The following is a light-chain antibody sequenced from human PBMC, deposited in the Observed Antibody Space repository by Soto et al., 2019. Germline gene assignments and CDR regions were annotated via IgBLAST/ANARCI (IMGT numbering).Light chain of an antibody. CDR3: QQYGALPR. V-gene: IGKV3-20*01. CDR2: GAS. J-gene: IGKJ5*01. Sequence: DIVLTQSPGTLSLSPGERATLSCRASQSVTSSYLAWYQHKPGQAPRLLIYGASSRATGIPDRFSGSGSGTDFTLTISRLEPEDFAVYFCQQYGALPRFGQGTLLEIK. CDR1: QSVTSSY.